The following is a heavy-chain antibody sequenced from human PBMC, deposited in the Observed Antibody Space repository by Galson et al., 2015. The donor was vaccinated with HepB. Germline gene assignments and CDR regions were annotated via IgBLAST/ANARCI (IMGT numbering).Heavy chain of an antibody. CDR2: INPSGGST. J-gene: IGHJ4*02. CDR3: ARGPVADAARFDY. D-gene: IGHD6-19*01. CDR1: GYTFASHY. V-gene: IGHV1-46*01. Sequence: SVKVSCKASGYTFASHYMHWVRQAPGQGLEWMGIINPSGGSTSYAQKFQGRVTMTRDTSTSTVYMELSSLRSEDTAVYYCARGPVADAARFDYWGQGTLVTVSS.